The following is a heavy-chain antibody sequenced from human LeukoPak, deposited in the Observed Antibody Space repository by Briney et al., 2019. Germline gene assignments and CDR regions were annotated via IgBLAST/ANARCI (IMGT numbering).Heavy chain of an antibody. CDR2: INHSGST. J-gene: IGHJ4*02. Sequence: SETLSLTCAVYGGSFSGYYWSWIRQPPGKGLEWIGEINHSGSTNYNPSLKSRVTISVDTSKNQFSLKLSSVTAADTAVYYCARRRFGGEFDYWGQGTLVTVSS. V-gene: IGHV4-34*01. D-gene: IGHD3-10*01. CDR3: ARRRFGGEFDY. CDR1: GGSFSGYY.